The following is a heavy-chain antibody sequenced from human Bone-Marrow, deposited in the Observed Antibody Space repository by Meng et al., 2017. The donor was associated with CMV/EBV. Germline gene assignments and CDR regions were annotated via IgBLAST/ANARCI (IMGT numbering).Heavy chain of an antibody. J-gene: IGHJ2*01. Sequence: GSLRLSCTVSGGSISSYYWSWIRQPPGKGLEWIGYIYYSGSTNYNPSLKSRVTISVDTSKNQFSLKLSSVTAADTAVYYCAQQQLVSDWYFDLWGRGTLVTVSS. CDR2: IYYSGST. CDR3: AQQQLVSDWYFDL. D-gene: IGHD6-13*01. V-gene: IGHV4-59*01. CDR1: GGSISSYY.